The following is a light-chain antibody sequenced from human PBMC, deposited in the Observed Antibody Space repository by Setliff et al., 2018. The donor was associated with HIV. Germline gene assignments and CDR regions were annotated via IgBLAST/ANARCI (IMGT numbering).Light chain of an antibody. CDR3: CSNPGSNIYV. CDR1: SSDVGRYNL. V-gene: IGLV2-23*01. J-gene: IGLJ1*01. Sequence: QSVLTQPASVSGSPGQSITISCTGTSSDVGRYNLVSWYQQHPGKAPKLMIYQATKRPSGVSNRFSGSKSGNTASLTISGLQAEDEADYYCCSNPGSNIYVFGTGTKVTVL. CDR2: QAT.